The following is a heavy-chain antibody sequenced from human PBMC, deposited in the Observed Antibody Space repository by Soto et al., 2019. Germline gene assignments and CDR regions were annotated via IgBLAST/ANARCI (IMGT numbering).Heavy chain of an antibody. CDR3: ARGRYCLTGRCFPNWFDS. CDR1: GDSISTVDYF. Sequence: SETLSLTCSVSGDSISTVDYFWAWVRQPPGQALEYIGYIYKSATTYYDPSFESRVAISLDTSKSQFSLNVTSLTAADTAVYFCARGRYCLTGRCFPNWFDSWGQGTLVTVS. D-gene: IGHD2-15*01. J-gene: IGHJ5*01. CDR2: IYKSATT. V-gene: IGHV4-30-4*01.